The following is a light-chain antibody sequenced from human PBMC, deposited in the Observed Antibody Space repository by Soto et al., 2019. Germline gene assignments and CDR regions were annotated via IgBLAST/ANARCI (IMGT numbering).Light chain of an antibody. CDR2: DAS. J-gene: IGKJ2*01. Sequence: DIQMTQSPSSLSASVGDRVAITCRASQNIGSYVNWYQQKPGMAPKLLISDASNLQSGAPSRFSGTVSGTEFTLTIRSLQPGDFATYYCQQYNSNSPTFGQGTKLEIK. CDR3: QQYNSNSPT. V-gene: IGKV1-39*01. CDR1: QNIGSY.